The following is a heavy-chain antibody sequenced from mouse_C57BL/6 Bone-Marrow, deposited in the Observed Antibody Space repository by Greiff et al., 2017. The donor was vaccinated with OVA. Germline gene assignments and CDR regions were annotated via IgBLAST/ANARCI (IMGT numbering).Heavy chain of an antibody. CDR1: GYTFTDYY. J-gene: IGHJ1*03. CDR2: INPYNGGT. D-gene: IGHD2-3*01. V-gene: IGHV1-19*01. CDR3: ARQGWLLGYFDV. Sequence: EVQLQQSGPVLVKPGASVKMSCKASGYTFTDYYMNWVKQSHGKSLEWIGVINPYNGGTSYNQKFKGKATLTVDKSSSTAYMELNSLTSEDSAVYFCARQGWLLGYFDVWGTGTTVTVSS.